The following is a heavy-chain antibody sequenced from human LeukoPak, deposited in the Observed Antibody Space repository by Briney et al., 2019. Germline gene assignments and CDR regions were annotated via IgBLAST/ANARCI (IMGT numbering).Heavy chain of an antibody. J-gene: IGHJ4*02. CDR2: IHVSGTT. Sequence: SETLSLTCVVSGFSISSGYYWGWIRQPPGKGLEWIANIHVSGTTFYNSSLNSRVAISIDTSKNQFSLKLSSVTAAVTAVYCAREAERRIVNWGRGTLVTVSS. V-gene: IGHV4-38-2*02. CDR3: AREAERRIVN. D-gene: IGHD1-1*01. CDR1: GFSISSGYY.